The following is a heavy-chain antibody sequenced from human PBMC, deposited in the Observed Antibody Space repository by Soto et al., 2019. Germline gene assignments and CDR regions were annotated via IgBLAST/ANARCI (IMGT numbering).Heavy chain of an antibody. V-gene: IGHV3-30*18. CDR1: GFTFSSYG. Sequence: QPGGSLRLSCAASGFTFSSYGMHWDRQAPGKGLEWVAVISYDGSNKYYADSVKGRFTISRDNSKNTLYLQMNSLRAEDTAVYYCAKGKYYDFWSGPFDYWGQGTLVTVSS. CDR2: ISYDGSNK. CDR3: AKGKYYDFWSGPFDY. D-gene: IGHD3-3*01. J-gene: IGHJ4*02.